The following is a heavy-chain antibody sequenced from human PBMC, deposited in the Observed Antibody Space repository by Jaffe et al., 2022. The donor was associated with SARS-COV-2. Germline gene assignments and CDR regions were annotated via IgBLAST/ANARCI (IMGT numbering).Heavy chain of an antibody. Sequence: EVHLVESGGGLVQPGGSLRLACAGSGFTPSDYWMNWVRQAPGKGLEWVANIDEGGRTKNYVDSVKGRFTISRDNAKNSLFLEMNSLRGEDTAVYHCVRSVLGEGAYWGQGVLVTVSS. V-gene: IGHV3-7*01. D-gene: IGHD2-21*01. CDR1: GFTPSDYW. CDR3: VRSVLGEGAY. J-gene: IGHJ4*02. CDR2: IDEGGRTK.